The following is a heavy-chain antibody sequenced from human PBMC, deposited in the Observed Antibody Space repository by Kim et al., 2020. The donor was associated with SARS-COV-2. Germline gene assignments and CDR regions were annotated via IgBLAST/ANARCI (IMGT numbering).Heavy chain of an antibody. CDR3: ARRRLRERQYYFDF. V-gene: IGHV4-39*01. D-gene: IGHD4-17*01. J-gene: IGHJ4*01. CDR1: GDSIRSGAYY. CDR2: IYYGGNT. Sequence: SETLSLTCTVSGDSIRSGAYYWDWIRQTPGNGLQWIGGIYYGGNTYSNPSLESRLTLSVDTSKNEFSLRLRSVTAADTAVYFCARRRLRERQYYFDFWG.